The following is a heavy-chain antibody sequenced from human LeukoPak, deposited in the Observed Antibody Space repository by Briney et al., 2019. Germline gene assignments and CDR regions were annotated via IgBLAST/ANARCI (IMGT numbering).Heavy chain of an antibody. CDR1: GFIFSGFW. CDR2: INSDGSST. Sequence: GGSLRLSCAASGFIFSGFWMHWVRQAPGKGLVWVARINSDGSSTSCADSVQGRFTISRDNAMNTLYLQMNSLRAEDTAVYYCARGHYYGMDVWAKGPRSPSP. CDR3: ARGHYYGMDV. V-gene: IGHV3-74*01. J-gene: IGHJ6*02.